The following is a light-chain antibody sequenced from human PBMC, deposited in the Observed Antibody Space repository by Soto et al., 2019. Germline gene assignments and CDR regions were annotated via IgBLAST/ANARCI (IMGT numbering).Light chain of an antibody. V-gene: IGKV1-12*02. Sequence: DIPMTQSPSSVSASVGDRVIITCRASQGINNWLAWYQQKPGKAPKLLIYAASHLQTGAPSRFSGSGSGTDFTLTISSLQPDDFATYYCQQVSSFPSTFGPGTKVDIK. CDR1: QGINNW. CDR2: AAS. CDR3: QQVSSFPST. J-gene: IGKJ3*01.